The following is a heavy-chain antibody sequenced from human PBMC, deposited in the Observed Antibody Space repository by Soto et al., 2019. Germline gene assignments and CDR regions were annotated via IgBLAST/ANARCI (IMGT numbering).Heavy chain of an antibody. D-gene: IGHD6-13*01. Sequence: QVQLVQSGAELKKPGASVKVSCKASGYTFNNYGIGWVRPAPGQGLEWMGWISVYNGYANYAQKFQGRIIMTADTSTSTAYMELRSLRSDYTAIYYWAKTITSWYDYWGQGSLVNVSS. V-gene: IGHV1-18*01. CDR3: AKTITSWYDY. CDR2: ISVYNGYA. CDR1: GYTFNNYG. J-gene: IGHJ4*02.